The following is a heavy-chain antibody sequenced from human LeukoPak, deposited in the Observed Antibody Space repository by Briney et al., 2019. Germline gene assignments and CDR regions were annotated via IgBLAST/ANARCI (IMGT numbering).Heavy chain of an antibody. CDR1: GYTFTSYY. D-gene: IGHD3-10*01. CDR2: INPSGGST. CDR3: AREMVPQKGVGDFDY. J-gene: IGHJ4*02. V-gene: IGHV1-46*01. Sequence: ASVKVSCKASGYTFTSYYMYWVRQAPGQGLEWMGIINPSGGSTSYAQKFQGRVTMTRDTSTSTVYMELSSLRSEDTAVYYCAREMVPQKGVGDFDYWGQGTLVTVSS.